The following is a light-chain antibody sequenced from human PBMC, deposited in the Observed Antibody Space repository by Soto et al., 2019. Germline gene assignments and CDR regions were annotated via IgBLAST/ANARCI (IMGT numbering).Light chain of an antibody. V-gene: IGKV3-15*01. CDR1: QSINTT. CDR2: GAS. J-gene: IGKJ4*01. Sequence: IVMPQSPATLSVSPRRKATLSCRPSQSINTTLAGNKQKPGQAPTLLIYGASTRAPGIPVRFSGSGSGTEFTLTITSLQSEDFAVYYCQEYNDWRPITFGGGTKVDIK. CDR3: QEYNDWRPIT.